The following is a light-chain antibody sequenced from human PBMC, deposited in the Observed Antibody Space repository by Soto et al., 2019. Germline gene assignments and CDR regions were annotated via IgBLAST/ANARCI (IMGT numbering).Light chain of an antibody. Sequence: LTQSPSTLSVSPWAISILSFSASQTVNNYLAWYQQKPGQAPRLLIYDASNRATGIPARFSGSGSGTDFTLTISSLEPEDFAVYYCQQRSNWPPITFGQGTRLEIK. J-gene: IGKJ5*01. CDR1: QTVNNY. CDR2: DAS. V-gene: IGKV3-11*01. CDR3: QQRSNWPPIT.